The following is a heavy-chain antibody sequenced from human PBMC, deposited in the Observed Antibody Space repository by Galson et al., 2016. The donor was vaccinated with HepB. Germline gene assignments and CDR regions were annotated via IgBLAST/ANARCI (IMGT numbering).Heavy chain of an antibody. V-gene: IGHV4-34*01. CDR1: GEFFIGYY. J-gene: IGHJ4*02. CDR3: ARVDIVTTNYFDH. Sequence: SETLSLTCEVYGEFFIGYYWSWIRQSPGKGLEWIGEITHSGSATYNPSLKSRATLSVDPSKKQFSLKMTSVTAADTAVYYCARVDIVTTNYFDHWGQGTLVTCSS. D-gene: IGHD5-12*01. CDR2: ITHSGSA.